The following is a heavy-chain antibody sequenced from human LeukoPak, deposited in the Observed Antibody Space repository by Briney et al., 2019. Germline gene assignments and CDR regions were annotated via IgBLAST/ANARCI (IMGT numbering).Heavy chain of an antibody. J-gene: IGHJ4*02. CDR1: GFTFSTYW. V-gene: IGHV3-74*01. D-gene: IGHD2-21*02. CDR3: VRGSLRLPRSTPDY. CDR2: VNGDGSST. Sequence: GGSLRLSCAASGFTFSTYWMHWVRQAPGKGLVWVSRVNGDGSSTNYADSVKGRFTISRDNAKNTLYLQMNSLRVEDTAVYYCVRGSLRLPRSTPDYWGQGTLVTVSS.